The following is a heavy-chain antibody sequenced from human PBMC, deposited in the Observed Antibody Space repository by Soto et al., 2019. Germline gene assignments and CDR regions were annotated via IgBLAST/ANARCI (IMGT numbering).Heavy chain of an antibody. CDR3: ARASPGQECYYYYYMDV. J-gene: IGHJ6*03. CDR1: GFTFSSYS. CDR2: ISSSSSYI. Sequence: EVQLVESGGGLVKPGGSLRLSCAASGFTFSSYSMNWVRQAPGKGLEWVASISSSSSYIYYADSVKGRFTIYRDNAKNSLYLQMNSMRAEDTAVYYCARASPGQECYYYYYMDVWGKGTPVTV. V-gene: IGHV3-21*01.